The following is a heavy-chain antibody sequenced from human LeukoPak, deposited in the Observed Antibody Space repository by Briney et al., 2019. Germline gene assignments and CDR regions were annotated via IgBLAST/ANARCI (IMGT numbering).Heavy chain of an antibody. CDR2: ISAIGGST. Sequence: GGSLRLSCAASGFTFSSYAMSWVRQAPGKGLEWVSVISAIGGSTYYADSVKGRFTISRDNSKNTLSLQMSSLKASDTAMYYCARERYGGVEYWGQGTLVTVSS. J-gene: IGHJ4*02. V-gene: IGHV3-23*01. D-gene: IGHD4-23*01. CDR1: GFTFSSYA. CDR3: ARERYGGVEY.